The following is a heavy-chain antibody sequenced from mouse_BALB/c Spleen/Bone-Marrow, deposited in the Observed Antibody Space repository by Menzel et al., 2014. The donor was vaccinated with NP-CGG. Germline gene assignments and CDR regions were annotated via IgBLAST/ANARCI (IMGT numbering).Heavy chain of an antibody. V-gene: IGHV4-1*02. J-gene: IGHJ1*01. D-gene: IGHD1-1*01. Sequence: DVMLVESGGGLVQPGGSLKLSCATSGFDFSRYWMSWVRQAPGKGLEWIGEINPDSSTINYTPSLKDKFIISRDNAKNTLYLQMSKVRSEDTALCYCARLNYYGNLFVWGAGTTVTVSS. CDR3: ARLNYYGNLFV. CDR1: GFDFSRYW. CDR2: INPDSSTI.